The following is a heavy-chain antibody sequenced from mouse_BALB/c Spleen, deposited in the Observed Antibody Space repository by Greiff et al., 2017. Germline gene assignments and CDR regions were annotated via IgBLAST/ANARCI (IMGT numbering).Heavy chain of an antibody. V-gene: IGHV5-12-2*01. J-gene: IGHJ3*01. CDR2: ISNGGGST. CDR1: GFTFSSYT. Sequence: EVMLVESGGGLVQPGGSLKLSCAASGFTFSSYTMSWVRQTPEKRLEWVAYISNGGGSTYYPDTVKGRFTISRDNAKNTLYLQMSSLKSEDTAMYYCARHEGRSWFAYWGQGTLVTVSA. CDR3: ARHEGRSWFAY.